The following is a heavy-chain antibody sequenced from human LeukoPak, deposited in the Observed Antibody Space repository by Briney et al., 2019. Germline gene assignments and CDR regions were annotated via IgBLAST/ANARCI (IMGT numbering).Heavy chain of an antibody. CDR2: INPNSGGT. Sequence: ASVKVSCKASGYTFTGYYMHWVRQAPGQGLEWMGWINPNSGGTNYAQKFQGRVTMTRDTSISTAYMELSRLRSDDTAVYCCARGDFWSGQGDYWGQGTLVTVSS. CDR3: ARGDFWSGQGDY. J-gene: IGHJ4*02. V-gene: IGHV1-2*02. CDR1: GYTFTGYY. D-gene: IGHD3-3*01.